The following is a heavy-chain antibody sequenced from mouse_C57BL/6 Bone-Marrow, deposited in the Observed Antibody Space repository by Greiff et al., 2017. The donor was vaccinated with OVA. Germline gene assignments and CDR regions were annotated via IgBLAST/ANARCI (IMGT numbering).Heavy chain of an antibody. J-gene: IGHJ1*03. V-gene: IGHV5-17*01. CDR2: ISSGSSTI. D-gene: IGHD1-1*02. CDR1: GFTFSDYG. CDR3: ARQVLWGYFDV. Sequence: EVKLQESGGGLVKPGGSLKLSCAASGFTFSDYGMHWVRQAPEKGLEWVAYISSGSSTIYYADTVKGRFTISRDNAKNTLFLQMTSLRSEDTAMYYCARQVLWGYFDVWGTGTTVTVSS.